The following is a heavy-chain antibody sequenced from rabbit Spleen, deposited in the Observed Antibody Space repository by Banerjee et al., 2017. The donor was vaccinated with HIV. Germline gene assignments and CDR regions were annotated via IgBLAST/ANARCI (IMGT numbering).Heavy chain of an antibody. CDR1: GFSFSTSYH. J-gene: IGHJ6*01. Sequence: QQLEESGGDLVKPGASLTLTCTASGFSFSTSYHMCWVRQAPGKGLEWIACIYAGSSGSTYYASWARGRFTISKTSSTTVTLQMTSLTAADTATYFCARDAGTSFSTYGMDLWGPGTLVTVS. V-gene: IGHV1S40*01. CDR3: ARDAGTSFSTYGMDL. D-gene: IGHD8-1*01. CDR2: IYAGSSGST.